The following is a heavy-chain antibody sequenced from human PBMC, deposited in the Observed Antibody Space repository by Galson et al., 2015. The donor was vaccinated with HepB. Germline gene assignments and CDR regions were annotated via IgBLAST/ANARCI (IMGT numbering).Heavy chain of an antibody. CDR1: GGTFSSYA. V-gene: IGHV1-69*04. CDR2: IIPILGIA. D-gene: IGHD2-8*01. Sequence: SVKVSCKASGGTFSSYAISWVRQAPGQGLEWMGRIIPILGIANYAQKFQGRVTITADKSTSTAYMELSSLRSEDTAVYYCARGGLGVDFQHWGQGTLVTVSS. CDR3: ARGGLGVDFQH. J-gene: IGHJ1*01.